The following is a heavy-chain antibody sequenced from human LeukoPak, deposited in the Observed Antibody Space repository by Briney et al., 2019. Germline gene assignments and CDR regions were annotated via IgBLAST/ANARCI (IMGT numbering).Heavy chain of an antibody. V-gene: IGHV3-33*01. J-gene: IGHJ6*02. CDR3: ARVYSNSPEYGMDA. CDR1: GFTFSSYG. CDR2: IWYDGSNK. Sequence: GGSLRLSCAASGFTFSSYGIYWVRQAPGKGLEWVAVIWYDGSNKYYADSVKGRFTISRDNSKNTVYLQMNSLRAEDTAVYYCARVYSNSPEYGMDAWGQGTTVTVSS. D-gene: IGHD2/OR15-2a*01.